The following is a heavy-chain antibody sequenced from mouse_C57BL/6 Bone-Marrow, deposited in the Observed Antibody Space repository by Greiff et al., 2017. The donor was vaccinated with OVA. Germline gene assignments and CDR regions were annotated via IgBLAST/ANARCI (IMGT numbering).Heavy chain of an antibody. CDR1: GFTFSSYG. CDR3: ASLISKRYFDV. D-gene: IGHD1-2*01. Sequence: EVMLVESGGDLVKPGGSLKLSCAASGFTFSSYGMSWVRQTPDKRLEWVATISSGGSYTYYPDSVKGRFTISRDNAKNTLYLQMSSLKSEDTAMYYCASLISKRYFDVLGTGTTVTVSS. J-gene: IGHJ1*03. CDR2: ISSGGSYT. V-gene: IGHV5-6*01.